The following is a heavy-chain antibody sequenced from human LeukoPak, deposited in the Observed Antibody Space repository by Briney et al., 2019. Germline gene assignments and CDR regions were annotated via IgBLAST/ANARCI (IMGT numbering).Heavy chain of an antibody. CDR3: ARGQETGTIDAFDI. J-gene: IGHJ3*02. D-gene: IGHD1/OR15-1a*01. Sequence: GGSLRLSCAASGFTVSSNYMNWVRQAPGKGLEWVSGIYVDGSTYYADSVKGRFTISRDNSRNTLYLQMNSLRAEDTAVYYCARGQETGTIDAFDIWGQGTMDTVSS. CDR1: GFTVSSNY. CDR2: IYVDGST. V-gene: IGHV3-53*01.